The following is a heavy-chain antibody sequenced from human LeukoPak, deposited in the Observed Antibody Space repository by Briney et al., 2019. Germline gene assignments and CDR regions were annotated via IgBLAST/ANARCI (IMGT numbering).Heavy chain of an antibody. D-gene: IGHD2-2*01. Sequence: ASVKVSCKASGYTFTGYDMHWVRQAPGQGLEWMGWINPNSGGTNYAQKFQGRVTMTRDTPISTAYMELSRLRSDDTAVYYCARDRGYCSSTSCYYYYGMDVWGQGTTVTVSS. J-gene: IGHJ6*02. CDR1: GYTFTGYD. CDR2: INPNSGGT. CDR3: ARDRGYCSSTSCYYYYGMDV. V-gene: IGHV1-2*02.